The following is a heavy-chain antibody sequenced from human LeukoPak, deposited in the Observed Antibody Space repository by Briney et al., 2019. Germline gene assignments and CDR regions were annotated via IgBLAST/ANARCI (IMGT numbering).Heavy chain of an antibody. D-gene: IGHD3-10*01. V-gene: IGHV3-23*01. J-gene: IGHJ4*02. CDR3: ANDYRSGSFHDF. CDR1: GFSFGSYA. CDR2: ISRRADYT. Sequence: GRSLRLSFAASGFSFGSYAIGWVSQPPGEWLGWVSAISRRADYTYYPSSVKGRFTISRDNSKNTLYLQMHTLRAEDTAVYYCANDYRSGSFHDFWGQGALVTVSS.